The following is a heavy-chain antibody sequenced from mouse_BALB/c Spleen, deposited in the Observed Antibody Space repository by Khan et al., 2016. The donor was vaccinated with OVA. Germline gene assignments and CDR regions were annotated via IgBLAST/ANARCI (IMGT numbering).Heavy chain of an antibody. CDR1: GYTFTNYG. V-gene: IGHV9-3-1*01. Sequence: LVESGPELKKPGETVKISCKASGYTFTNYGMNWVKQAPGKGLKWMGWINTYTGEPTYADDFKGRFAFSLETSPSTAYLQINNLKNEDTATYFCARPPYFSYVMGYWGQGTSVTVSS. CDR2: INTYTGEP. J-gene: IGHJ4*01. D-gene: IGHD2-10*01. CDR3: ARPPYFSYVMGY.